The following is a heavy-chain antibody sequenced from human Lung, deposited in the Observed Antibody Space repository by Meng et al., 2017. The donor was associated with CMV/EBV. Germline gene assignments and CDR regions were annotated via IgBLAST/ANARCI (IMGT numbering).Heavy chain of an antibody. CDR2: ISSSSSYI. Sequence: GGSLRLSCAASGFTFSSYSMNWVRQAPGKGLEWVSSISSSSSYIYYADSVKGRFTISRDNAKNSLYLQMNSLRAEDTAVYYCARYYDFWSGYQVANYYFDYWGQGXLVTVSS. J-gene: IGHJ4*02. D-gene: IGHD3-3*01. CDR3: ARYYDFWSGYQVANYYFDY. CDR1: GFTFSSYS. V-gene: IGHV3-21*01.